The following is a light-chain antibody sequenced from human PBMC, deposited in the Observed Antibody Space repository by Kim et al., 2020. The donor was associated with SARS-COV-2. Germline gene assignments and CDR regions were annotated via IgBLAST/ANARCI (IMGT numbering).Light chain of an antibody. J-gene: IGLJ3*02. CDR2: GKN. CDR3: SSRDSSGSHGV. Sequence: ALGQTVRITSQGDSLRDYYASWYQQKSGQAPVIILYGKNTRPSGIPDRFSGSSSGHTASLTITGTQAEDEADYYCSSRDSSGSHGVFGGGTQLTVL. V-gene: IGLV3-19*01. CDR1: SLRDYY.